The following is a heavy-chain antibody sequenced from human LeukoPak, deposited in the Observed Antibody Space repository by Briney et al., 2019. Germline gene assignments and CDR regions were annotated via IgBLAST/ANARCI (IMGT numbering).Heavy chain of an antibody. CDR1: GYTFTCYY. CDR3: ARDLRGSGWYGGDY. CDR2: INPNRGGT. V-gene: IGHV1-2*02. D-gene: IGHD6-19*01. J-gene: IGHJ4*02. Sequence: ASVTVSFKASGYTFTCYYMHWVRQAPGQGLEWMGWINPNRGGTNYAQKFQGRVTMTRDTSISTAYMELSRLRSDDTAVYYCARDLRGSGWYGGDYWGQGTLVTVSS.